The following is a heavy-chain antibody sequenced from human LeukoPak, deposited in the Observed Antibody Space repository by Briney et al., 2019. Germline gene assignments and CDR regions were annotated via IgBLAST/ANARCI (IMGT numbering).Heavy chain of an antibody. CDR2: IYHSGST. D-gene: IGHD3-22*01. J-gene: IGHJ4*02. CDR1: GYSISSGYY. CDR3: ARDSDSSGYHDY. Sequence: SETLSLTCTVSGYSISSGYYWGWIRQPPGKGLEWIGSIYHSGSTYYNPSLKSRVTISVDTSKNQFSLKLSSVTAADTAVYYCARDSDSSGYHDYWGQGTLVTVSS. V-gene: IGHV4-38-2*02.